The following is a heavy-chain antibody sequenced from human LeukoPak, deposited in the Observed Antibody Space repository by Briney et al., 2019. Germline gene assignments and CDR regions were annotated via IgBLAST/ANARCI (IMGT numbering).Heavy chain of an antibody. CDR2: INPNSGGT. V-gene: IGHV1-2*04. D-gene: IGHD2-15*01. Sequence: GASVKVFCKASGYTFTVYYMHWVRQAPGQGLECMGWINPNSGGTNYAQKFQGWVTMTRDTSISTAYMELSRLRSDDTAVYYCARGYCSGGSCYAHDYWGQGTLVTVSS. CDR3: ARGYCSGGSCYAHDY. CDR1: GYTFTVYY. J-gene: IGHJ4*02.